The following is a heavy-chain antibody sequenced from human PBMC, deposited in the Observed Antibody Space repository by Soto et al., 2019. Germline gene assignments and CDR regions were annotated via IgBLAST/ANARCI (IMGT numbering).Heavy chain of an antibody. Sequence: GGSLRLSCAASGFTFSSYSMNWVRQAPGKGLEWVSSISSSSSYIYYADSVKGRFTISRDNAKNSLYLQMNSLRAEDTAVYYCARDNLRYYYDSRKTANWFDPWGQGTLVTVSS. V-gene: IGHV3-21*01. D-gene: IGHD3-22*01. CDR3: ARDNLRYYYDSRKTANWFDP. J-gene: IGHJ5*02. CDR1: GFTFSSYS. CDR2: ISSSSSYI.